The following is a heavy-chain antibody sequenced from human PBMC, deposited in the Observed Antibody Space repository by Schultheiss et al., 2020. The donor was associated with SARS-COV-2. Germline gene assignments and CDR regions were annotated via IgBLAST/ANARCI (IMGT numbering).Heavy chain of an antibody. V-gene: IGHV1-69*04. CDR2: IIPILGIA. CDR3: ARGPVEMATIGY. Sequence: SVKVSCKASGGTFSSYAISWVRQAPGQGLEWMGRIIPILGIANYAQKFQGRVTMTRDTSISTAYMELSRLRSDDTAVYYCARGPVEMATIGYWGQGTLVTVSS. CDR1: GGTFSSYA. D-gene: IGHD5-24*01. J-gene: IGHJ4*02.